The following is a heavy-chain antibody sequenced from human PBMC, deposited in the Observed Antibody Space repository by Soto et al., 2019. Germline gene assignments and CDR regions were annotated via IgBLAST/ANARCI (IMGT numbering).Heavy chain of an antibody. Sequence: EVQLVESGGGVVKPGGSLRLSCVASGFTFNNAWMTWVRQAPGKGLEWVGRIKSKTDGGTTDYAAPVKGRFTISRDDSQNTLHLQMHSLRTEDTAVYHCPRGSSGWYFDLWGRGSLVTVSS. J-gene: IGHJ2*01. CDR2: IKSKTDGGTT. CDR3: PRGSSGWYFDL. CDR1: GFTFNNAW. D-gene: IGHD1-26*01. V-gene: IGHV3-15*01.